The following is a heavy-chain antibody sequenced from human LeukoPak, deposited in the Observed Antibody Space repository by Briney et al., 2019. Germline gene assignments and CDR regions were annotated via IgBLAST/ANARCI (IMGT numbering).Heavy chain of an antibody. J-gene: IGHJ5*02. CDR3: AKDPRDVVVPAAIKWFEP. D-gene: IGHD2-2*01. CDR2: ISYDGSNK. V-gene: IGHV3-30*18. Sequence: GGSLRLSCAASGFTFSSYGMHWVRQAPGKGLEWVAVISYDGSNKYYADSVKGRFTISRDNSKNTLYLQMNSLRAEDTAVYYCAKDPRDVVVPAAIKWFEPWGQGTLVTVSS. CDR1: GFTFSSYG.